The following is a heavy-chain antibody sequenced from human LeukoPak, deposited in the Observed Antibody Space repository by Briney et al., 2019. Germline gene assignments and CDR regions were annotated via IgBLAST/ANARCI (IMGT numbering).Heavy chain of an antibody. D-gene: IGHD1-14*01. CDR3: AAGNPDAFDI. Sequence: NSSETLSLTCAVYGGSFSGYYWSWIRQPPGKGLEWIGEINHSGSTNYNPSLKSRVTISVDTSKNQFSLKLSSVTAADTAVYYCAAGNPDAFDIWGQGTMVTVSS. J-gene: IGHJ3*02. CDR1: GGSFSGYY. V-gene: IGHV4-34*01. CDR2: INHSGST.